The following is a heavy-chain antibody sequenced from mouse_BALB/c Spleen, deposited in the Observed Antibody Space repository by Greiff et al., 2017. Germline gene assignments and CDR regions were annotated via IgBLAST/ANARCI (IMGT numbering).Heavy chain of an antibody. Sequence: VQLQQPGAELVKPGASVKLSCKASGYTFTSYWMHWVKRRPGQGLEWIGEINPSNGRTNYNEKFKSKATLTVDKSSSTAYMQLSSLTSEDSAVYYCARDYYGSLDYWGQGTTLTVSS. D-gene: IGHD1-1*01. CDR2: INPSNGRT. CDR1: GYTFTSYW. J-gene: IGHJ2*01. V-gene: IGHV1S81*02. CDR3: ARDYYGSLDY.